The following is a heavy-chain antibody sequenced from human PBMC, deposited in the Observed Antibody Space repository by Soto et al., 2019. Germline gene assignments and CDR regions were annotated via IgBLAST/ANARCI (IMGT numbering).Heavy chain of an antibody. D-gene: IGHD4-4*01. Sequence: SETLSLTCTVSGGSISSGDYYWSWIRQPPGKGLEWIGYIYYSGSTYYNPSLKSRVTISVDTSKNQFSLKLSSVTAAVTAVYYCATTPPYSNSANFDYWGQGTLVTVSS. CDR2: IYYSGST. J-gene: IGHJ4*02. CDR1: GGSISSGDYY. V-gene: IGHV4-30-4*01. CDR3: ATTPPYSNSANFDY.